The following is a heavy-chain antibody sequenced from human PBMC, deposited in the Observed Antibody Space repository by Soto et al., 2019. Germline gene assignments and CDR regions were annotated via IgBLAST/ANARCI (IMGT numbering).Heavy chain of an antibody. CDR2: IYYSGST. D-gene: IGHD2-2*01. CDR1: GGSVSSGNYY. J-gene: IGHJ3*02. CDR3: ARGPVVPAAVGAFDI. V-gene: IGHV4-61*01. Sequence: QVQLQESGPGLVKPSETLSLTCTVSGGSVSSGNYYWSWIRQPPGKGLEWIGYIYYSGSTNYNPSLKSRVNISLDTSKNQFSLRLSSVTAADTAVYYCARGPVVPAAVGAFDIWGQGTMVTVSS.